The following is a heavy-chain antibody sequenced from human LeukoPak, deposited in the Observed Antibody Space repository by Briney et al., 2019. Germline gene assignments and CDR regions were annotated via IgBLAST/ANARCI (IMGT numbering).Heavy chain of an antibody. CDR3: ARGRGSYSFDY. CDR2: INPNSGVT. D-gene: IGHD3-16*01. Sequence: ASVKVSCKASGYTSTGYYMYWVRQAPGQGLEWMGWINPNSGVTNYAQKFQGRVTMTRDTSISTAYMEVSSLRSDDTAVYFCARGRGSYSFDYWGQGTLVTVSS. CDR1: GYTSTGYY. J-gene: IGHJ4*02. V-gene: IGHV1-2*02.